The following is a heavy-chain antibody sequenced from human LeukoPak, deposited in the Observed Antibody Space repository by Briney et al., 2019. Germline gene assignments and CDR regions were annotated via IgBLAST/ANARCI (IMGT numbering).Heavy chain of an antibody. CDR1: GFTFDDYG. CDR2: INWNGGST. J-gene: IGHJ4*02. D-gene: IGHD5-18*01. V-gene: IGHV3-20*04. CDR3: ARAGVGADTAMELGY. Sequence: PGGSLRLSCAASGFTFDDYGMSWVRQAPGKRLEWVSGINWNGGSTGYADSVKGRFTISRDNAKNSLYLQMNSLRAEDTALYYCARAGVGADTAMELGYWGQGTLVTVSS.